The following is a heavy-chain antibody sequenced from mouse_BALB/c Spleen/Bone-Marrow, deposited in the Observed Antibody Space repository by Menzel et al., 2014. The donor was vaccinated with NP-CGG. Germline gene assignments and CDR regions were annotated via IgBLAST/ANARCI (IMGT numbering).Heavy chain of an antibody. D-gene: IGHD1-1*01. CDR3: ARIYYYGRDY. CDR2: INPSTGYT. Sequence: QVQLKQSGAELAKPGASVKMSCKASGYTFTNYWMHWVKQRPGQGLELIGYINPSTGYTEYNQKFKDKATLTADKSSSTAYMQLSSLTSEDSAVYYCARIYYYGRDYWGQGTTLTVSS. V-gene: IGHV1-7*01. CDR1: GYTFTNYW. J-gene: IGHJ2*01.